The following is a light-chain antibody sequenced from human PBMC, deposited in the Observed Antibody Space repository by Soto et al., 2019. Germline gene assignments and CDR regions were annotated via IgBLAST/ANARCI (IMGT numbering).Light chain of an antibody. J-gene: IGLJ2*01. CDR2: DVS. Sequence: VLTQPASVSGSPGQSITISCTGTSSDVGGYNYVSWYQQHPGKAPKLMSYDVSNWPSGVSNRFSGSKSGNTASLTISGLQAEDEADYYCSSYTSSSTLVFGGGTKVTVL. V-gene: IGLV2-14*01. CDR3: SSYTSSSTLV. CDR1: SSDVGGYNY.